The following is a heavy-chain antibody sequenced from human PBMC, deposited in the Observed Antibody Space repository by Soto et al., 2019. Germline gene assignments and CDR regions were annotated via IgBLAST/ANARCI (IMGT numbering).Heavy chain of an antibody. D-gene: IGHD2-15*01. CDR3: ARAPYCTGGSCSSRVPDY. V-gene: IGHV3-7*03. CDR1: GFTFSGYW. Sequence: PGGSLRLSXAASGFTFSGYWMSWVRQAPGKGLEWVANIKRDGSEIYYVDSVKGRFTISRDNAKDSLYLQMNSLRAEDTAVYYCARAPYCTGGSCSSRVPDYWGQGTLVTVSS. J-gene: IGHJ4*02. CDR2: IKRDGSEI.